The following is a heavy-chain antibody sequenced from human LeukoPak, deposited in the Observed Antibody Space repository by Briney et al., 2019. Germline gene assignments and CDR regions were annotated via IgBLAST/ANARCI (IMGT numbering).Heavy chain of an antibody. CDR1: GFTFSRSW. V-gene: IGHV3-7*01. J-gene: IGHJ4*02. D-gene: IGHD5-24*01. Sequence: GSLRLSCTASGFTFSRSWMASIRQAPGKGVEWVANINPDASDKYYVDIVKGRFTVSRDNTKNTVSLQMNSLRIDDTAVYYCARVEIREDFDYWGQGVLVTVSS. CDR2: INPDASDK. CDR3: ARVEIREDFDY.